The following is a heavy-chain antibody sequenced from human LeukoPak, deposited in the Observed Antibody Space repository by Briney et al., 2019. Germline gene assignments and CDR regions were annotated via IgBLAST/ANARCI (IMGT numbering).Heavy chain of an antibody. CDR2: IHDSGST. Sequence: SGTLSLTCTVSGGSISSGSYYWSWIRQPPGKGLEWIGYIHDSGSTNYNPSLKSRVTISVDTSKSQFSLKLSSVTAADTAVYYCATLPYANSGSRNWYFDLWGRGTLVTVSS. CDR1: GGSISSGSYY. J-gene: IGHJ2*01. CDR3: ATLPYANSGSRNWYFDL. D-gene: IGHD3-22*01. V-gene: IGHV4-61*01.